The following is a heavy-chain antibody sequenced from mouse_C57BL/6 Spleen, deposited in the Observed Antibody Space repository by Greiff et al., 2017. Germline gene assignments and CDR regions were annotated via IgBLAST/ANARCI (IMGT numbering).Heavy chain of an antibody. D-gene: IGHD1-1*01. CDR1: GYTFTSYT. J-gene: IGHJ2*01. CDR3: ARRGDCNGYYFDY. CDR2: INPSSGYT. Sequence: QVQLQQSGAELARPGASVKMSCKASGYTFTSYTMHWVKQRPGQGLEWIGYINPSSGYTKYNQKFKDKATLTADKYSSPAYMQLSSLTSEDSSVYYCARRGDCNGYYFDYWGQGTTLTVSS. V-gene: IGHV1-4*01.